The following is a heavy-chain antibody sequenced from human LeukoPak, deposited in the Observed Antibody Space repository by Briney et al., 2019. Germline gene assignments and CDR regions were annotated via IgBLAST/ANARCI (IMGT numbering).Heavy chain of an antibody. J-gene: IGHJ5*02. V-gene: IGHV1-24*01. CDR3: ATGYYGSGSYYFWFDP. CDR1: GYTLTELS. Sequence: ASVKVSCKVSGYTLTELSMHWVRQAPGKGLEWMGGFDPEDGETIYAQKFQGRVTMTGDTSTDTAYMELSSLRSEDTAVYYCATGYYGSGSYYFWFDPWGQGTLVTVSS. D-gene: IGHD3-10*01. CDR2: FDPEDGET.